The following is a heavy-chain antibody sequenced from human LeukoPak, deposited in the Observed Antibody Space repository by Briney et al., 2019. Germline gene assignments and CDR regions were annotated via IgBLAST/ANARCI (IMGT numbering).Heavy chain of an antibody. CDR3: ARAYYDILTGYYKNYYMDV. Sequence: ASVKVSCKASGGTFSSYAISWVRQAPGQGLEWMGGIIPIFGTANYAQKFQGRVTITADESTSTAYMELSSLRSEDTAVYYCARAYYDILTGYYKNYYMDVWGKGTTVTISS. CDR1: GGTFSSYA. J-gene: IGHJ6*03. V-gene: IGHV1-69*13. D-gene: IGHD3-9*01. CDR2: IIPIFGTA.